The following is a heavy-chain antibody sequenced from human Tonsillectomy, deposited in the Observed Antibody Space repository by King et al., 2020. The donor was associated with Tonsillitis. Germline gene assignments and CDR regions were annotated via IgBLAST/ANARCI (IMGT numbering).Heavy chain of an antibody. J-gene: IGHJ4*02. Sequence: VQLQESGPGLVKPSGTLSLTCAVSGGSISSSNWWSWVRQPPGKGLEWIGEIYHSGSTNYNPPLKSRVTISVDKSKNQFSLKLSSVTAADTAVYYCARDSKPAYYYGSGSYYGLDYWGQGTLVTVSS. CDR3: ARDSKPAYYYGSGSYYGLDY. D-gene: IGHD3-10*01. CDR1: GGSISSSNW. V-gene: IGHV4-4*02. CDR2: IYHSGST.